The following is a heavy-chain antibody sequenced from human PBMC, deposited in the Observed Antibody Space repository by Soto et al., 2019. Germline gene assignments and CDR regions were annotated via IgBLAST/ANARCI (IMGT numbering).Heavy chain of an antibody. CDR1: GGSIRSYY. V-gene: IGHV4-59*12. J-gene: IGHJ5*02. CDR2: IYYSGST. Sequence: SETLSLTCSVSGGSIRSYYWSWIRKHTGKGQEWKGYIYYSGSTNYNPSLKSRVTISVDRSKNPFSLKLSSVTAADTAVYYCVRVPGPWGQGTLVTVSS. CDR3: VRVPGP.